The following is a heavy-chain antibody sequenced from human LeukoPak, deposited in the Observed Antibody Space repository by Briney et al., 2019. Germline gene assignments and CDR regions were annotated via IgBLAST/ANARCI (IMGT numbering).Heavy chain of an antibody. CDR1: GFTVRSSY. CDR3: TRGRYHDVSAYLY. Sequence: GGSLRLSCEGSGFTVRSSYMSWVRQAPGKGLEWVAVIYRDGATYYADSVKGRFTISKDNAEIRLYLQMTSLRADDTGLYYCTRGRYHDVSAYLYWGQGTQATLSS. J-gene: IGHJ4*02. CDR2: IYRDGAT. D-gene: IGHD3-22*01. V-gene: IGHV3-53*01.